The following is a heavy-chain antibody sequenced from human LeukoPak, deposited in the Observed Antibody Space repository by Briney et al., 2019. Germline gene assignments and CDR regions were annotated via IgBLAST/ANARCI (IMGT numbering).Heavy chain of an antibody. Sequence: SVKVSCKASGGTFSNYVISWVRQAPGQGLEWMGRIFPILDIANYAQKFQGRVTITADKSTSTAYMELSSLRSEDTAVYCCARGSIAAEPAPFDYWGQGTLVTVSS. CDR3: ARGSIAAEPAPFDY. CDR2: IFPILDIA. D-gene: IGHD6-13*01. CDR1: GGTFSNYV. J-gene: IGHJ4*02. V-gene: IGHV1-69*04.